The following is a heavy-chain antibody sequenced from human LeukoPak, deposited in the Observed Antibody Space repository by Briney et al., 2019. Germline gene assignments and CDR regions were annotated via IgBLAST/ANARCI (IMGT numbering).Heavy chain of an antibody. D-gene: IGHD2-2*01. CDR2: IYTSGST. Sequence: SETLSLTCTVSGGSISSGSYYLSWIRQPAGKGLEWIGRIYTSGSTNYNPSLKSRVTISVDTSKNQFSLKLSSVTAADTAVYYCARGLKGYCSSTSCYAGDAFDIWGQGTMVTVSS. CDR1: GGSISSGSYY. J-gene: IGHJ3*02. V-gene: IGHV4-61*02. CDR3: ARGLKGYCSSTSCYAGDAFDI.